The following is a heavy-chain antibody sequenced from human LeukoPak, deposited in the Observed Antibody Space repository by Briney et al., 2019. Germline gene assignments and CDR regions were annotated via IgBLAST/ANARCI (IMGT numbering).Heavy chain of an antibody. V-gene: IGHV4-59*01. CDR2: IHYSGNT. CDR3: ARRYGSGGSCDSDY. Sequence: SETLSLTCIAAGGSLSSYYWSWIRQPPGKGLEWIGYIHYSGNTNYNPNLKSRVTISVDTSTNQFSLKLTSVTAADTAVYYCARRYGSGGSCDSDYWGQGTLVTVSS. J-gene: IGHJ4*02. CDR1: GGSLSSYY. D-gene: IGHD2-15*01.